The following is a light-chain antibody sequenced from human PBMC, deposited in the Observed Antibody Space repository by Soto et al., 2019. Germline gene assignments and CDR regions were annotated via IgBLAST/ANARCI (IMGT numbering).Light chain of an antibody. J-gene: IGKJ1*01. CDR2: KVS. V-gene: IGKV2-30*02. CDR3: MQGTHWPWT. CDR1: QSLIHSDGNTY. Sequence: DVVMTQSPLSLPVTLGQPASISCRSSQSLIHSDGNTYLNWFQQRPGQSPRRLIYKVSDRDSGVPDRFTGMGSGTDFTLKISRVEAEDVGVSYCMQGTHWPWTFGQGTEVEIK.